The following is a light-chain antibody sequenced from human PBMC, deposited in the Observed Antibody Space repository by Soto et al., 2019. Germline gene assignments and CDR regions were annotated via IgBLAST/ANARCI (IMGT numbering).Light chain of an antibody. V-gene: IGLV1-40*01. Sequence: QSVLTQPPSVSGAPGQRVTISCTGSTSNIGAVYDVHWYQQLPGTAPKLLIYGNTNRPSGVPDRFSGSRSGTSASLAITGLQAEYEADYYCQSYDRSLSGWVFGGGTKLTVL. J-gene: IGLJ3*02. CDR2: GNT. CDR1: TSNIGAVYD. CDR3: QSYDRSLSGWV.